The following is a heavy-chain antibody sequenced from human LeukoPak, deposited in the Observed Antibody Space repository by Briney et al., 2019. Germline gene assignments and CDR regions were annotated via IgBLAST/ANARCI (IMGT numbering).Heavy chain of an antibody. CDR2: IKQDGSEK. J-gene: IGHJ6*02. Sequence: GGSLRLSCAASGLSFGAHAMHWVRQAPGKGLEWVANIKQDGSEKYYVDSVKGRFTISRDNAKNSLYLQMSNLRAEDTAVYFCARGGGLDVWGQGATVTVSS. V-gene: IGHV3-7*03. CDR1: GLSFGAHA. D-gene: IGHD3-16*01. CDR3: ARGGGLDV.